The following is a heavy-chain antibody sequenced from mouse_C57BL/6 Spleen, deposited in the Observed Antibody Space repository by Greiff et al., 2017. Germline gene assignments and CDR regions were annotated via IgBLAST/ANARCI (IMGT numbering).Heavy chain of an antibody. CDR2: IYPGDGDT. D-gene: IGHD2-4*01. Sequence: QVQLKESGAELVKPGASVKISCKASGYAFSSYWMNWVKQRPGKGLEWIGQIYPGDGDTNYNGKFKGKATLTADKSSSTAYMQLSSLTSEDSAVYFCARGDYDVRFAYWGQGTLVTVSA. CDR3: ARGDYDVRFAY. V-gene: IGHV1-80*01. CDR1: GYAFSSYW. J-gene: IGHJ3*01.